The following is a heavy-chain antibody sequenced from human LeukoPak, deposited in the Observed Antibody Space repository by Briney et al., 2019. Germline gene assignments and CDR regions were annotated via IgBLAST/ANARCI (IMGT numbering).Heavy chain of an antibody. V-gene: IGHV3-23*01. CDR3: AKGGSSSWFGY. CDR2: ISGSGGST. Sequence: PGGSLRLSCAASGFTFSTSDMTWVRQAPGKGLEWVSAISGSGGSTYYADSVKGRFTISRDNSKNTLYLQMNSLRAEDTAVYYCAKGGSSSWFGYWGQGTLVTVSS. D-gene: IGHD6-13*01. CDR1: GFTFSTSD. J-gene: IGHJ4*02.